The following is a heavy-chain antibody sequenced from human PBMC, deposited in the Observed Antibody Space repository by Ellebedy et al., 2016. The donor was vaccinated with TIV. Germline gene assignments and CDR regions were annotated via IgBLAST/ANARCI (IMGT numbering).Heavy chain of an antibody. CDR3: ARAVGTSGTGAPY. CDR1: GFTFSSYT. Sequence: PGGSLRLSCAASGFTFSSYTLNWVRQAPGKGLEWVAVIWYDGSNEYYADSVKGRFTISRDNSKNTLHLQMNSLRVEDTAVYYCARAVGTSGTGAPYWGQGTLVSVSS. CDR2: IWYDGSNE. V-gene: IGHV3-33*08. J-gene: IGHJ4*02. D-gene: IGHD3-10*01.